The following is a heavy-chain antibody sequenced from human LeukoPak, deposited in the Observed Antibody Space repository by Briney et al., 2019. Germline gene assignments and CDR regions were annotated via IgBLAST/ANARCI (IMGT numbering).Heavy chain of an antibody. CDR1: GGSISSGGYY. Sequence: SETLSLTCTVSGGSISSGGYYWSWVRQHPGTGMEWLGYIYYSGSTYYNPSLKSRVTISVDTSKNQFSLKLSSVTAADTAVYYCARAEYYGYFQHWGQGTLVTVSS. D-gene: IGHD4-17*01. J-gene: IGHJ1*01. CDR2: IYYSGST. V-gene: IGHV4-31*03. CDR3: ARAEYYGYFQH.